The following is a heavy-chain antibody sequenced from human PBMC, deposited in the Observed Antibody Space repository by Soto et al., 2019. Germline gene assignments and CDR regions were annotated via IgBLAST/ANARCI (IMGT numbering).Heavy chain of an antibody. CDR2: VNPISGGT. Sequence: QVQLVQSGAEVKKPGASVKVSCKASGYTFTGHYILWVRQAPGQGLEWMGWVNPISGGTIYAQKFLGWVTMTRDTSTSTAYLELSSLTSDATAVYYCARAKNFGSGELDYWGQGTLVTVSS. CDR1: GYTFTGHY. CDR3: ARAKNFGSGELDY. D-gene: IGHD3-10*01. V-gene: IGHV1-2*04. J-gene: IGHJ4*02.